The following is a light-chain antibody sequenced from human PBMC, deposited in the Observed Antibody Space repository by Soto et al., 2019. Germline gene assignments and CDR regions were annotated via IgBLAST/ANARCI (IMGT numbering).Light chain of an antibody. CDR2: DTS. CDR1: QSVSNY. CDR3: QQRTNWPRSFT. J-gene: IGKJ3*01. Sequence: EIVLTQSRATLSLSPGERATLSCRASQSVSNYLAWYQQKPGQAPRLLIYDTSKRATGIPARFSGSGSGTDFTLTISSLEPEDFAVYYCQQRTNWPRSFTFGPGTKVDIK. V-gene: IGKV3-11*01.